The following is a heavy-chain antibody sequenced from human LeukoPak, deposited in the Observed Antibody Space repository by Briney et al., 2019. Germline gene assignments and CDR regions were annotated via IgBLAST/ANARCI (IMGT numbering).Heavy chain of an antibody. Sequence: GGSLRLSCAASGFTFNNYWMTWFRQAPGKGLEWVANTNQDGSQKYYVDSVRGRFTISRDNAEKLFYLQINSLRVEDTAIYYCAAWGSGNYWGQGTLVTVSS. J-gene: IGHJ4*02. V-gene: IGHV3-7*03. CDR1: GFTFNNYW. CDR3: AAWGSGNY. CDR2: TNQDGSQK. D-gene: IGHD7-27*01.